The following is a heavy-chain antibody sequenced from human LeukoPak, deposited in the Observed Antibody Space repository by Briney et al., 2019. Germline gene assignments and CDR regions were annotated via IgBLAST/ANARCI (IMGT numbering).Heavy chain of an antibody. J-gene: IGHJ4*02. Sequence: GGSLRLSCAVSGFSTSYMSWVRKAPGKGLEWVSVIYSGDSTYYADSVKGRFTISRAISKNTLYLQMNSLRPEDTAVYHCARDLWDATGYWGQGTLVTVSS. CDR3: ARDLWDATGY. CDR1: GFSTSY. V-gene: IGHV3-66*02. CDR2: IYSGDST. D-gene: IGHD3-3*01.